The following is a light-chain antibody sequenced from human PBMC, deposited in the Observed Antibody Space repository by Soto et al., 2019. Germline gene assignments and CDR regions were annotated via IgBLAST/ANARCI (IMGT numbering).Light chain of an antibody. CDR2: GAS. CDR3: QQYGRSPWT. V-gene: IGKV3-20*01. Sequence: EVVLTQSPGTLSLSPGERATLSCRASQSVRSNFLAWYQQRPGQAPRLLIYGASSRATGIPDRFSGSGSGTDFNLTISRLEPEDFAVFHCQQYGRSPWTFGQGTKVEIK. J-gene: IGKJ1*01. CDR1: QSVRSNF.